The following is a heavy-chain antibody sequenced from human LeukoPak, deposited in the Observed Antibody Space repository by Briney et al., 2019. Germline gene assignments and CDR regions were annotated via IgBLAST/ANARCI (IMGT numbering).Heavy chain of an antibody. CDR1: GFIFSTYD. D-gene: IGHD3-9*01. CDR2: ISPTGGIR. CDR3: ARHFTTGSIDH. V-gene: IGHV3-30-3*01. J-gene: IGHJ4*02. Sequence: PGTSLRLSCAASGFIFSTYDMHWVRQAPGKGLEGVAVISPTGGIRYPVDSVKGRFTISRDNSKDTLYLQMNSLRADDTAVYYCARHFTTGSIDHWGQGNLITVSS.